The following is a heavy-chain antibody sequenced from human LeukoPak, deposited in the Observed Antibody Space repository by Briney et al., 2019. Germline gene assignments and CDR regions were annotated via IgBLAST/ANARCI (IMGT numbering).Heavy chain of an antibody. CDR1: GGSISSYY. CDR2: IYYSGST. CDR3: ARSRTGGGYYYWYFDL. J-gene: IGHJ2*01. Sequence: SETLSLTCTVSGGSISSYYWSWIRQPPGKGLDWIGYIYYSGSTNYNPSLKSRVTISVDTSKNQFSLKLSSVTAADTAVYYCARSRTGGGYYYWYFDLWGRGTLVTVSS. V-gene: IGHV4-59*01. D-gene: IGHD3-22*01.